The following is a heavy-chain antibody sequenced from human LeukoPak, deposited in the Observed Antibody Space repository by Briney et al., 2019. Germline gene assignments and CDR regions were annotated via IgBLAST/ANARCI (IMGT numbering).Heavy chain of an antibody. V-gene: IGHV4-4*07. CDR3: AREQFGELYNYYYYMDV. J-gene: IGHJ6*03. CDR1: GGSISSYY. Sequence: SETLSLTCTVSGGSISSYYWSWIRQRAGKGLEWIGRIYTSGSTNYNPSLKSRVTMSVDTSKNQFSLKLSSVTAADTAVYYCAREQFGELYNYYYYMDVWGKGTTVTVSS. D-gene: IGHD3-10*01. CDR2: IYTSGST.